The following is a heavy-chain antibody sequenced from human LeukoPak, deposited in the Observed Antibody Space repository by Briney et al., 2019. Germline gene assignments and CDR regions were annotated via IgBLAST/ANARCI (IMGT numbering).Heavy chain of an antibody. CDR1: GYTFTGYY. Sequence: ASVKVSCKASGYTFTGYYMHWVRQAPGQGLEWMGWINPNSGGTNYAQKFQGRVTMTRDTSISTAYMELSRLRSDDTAVYDCARAGIAAAVGGVDIWGQGTMVTVSS. CDR2: INPNSGGT. J-gene: IGHJ3*02. CDR3: ARAGIAAAVGGVDI. D-gene: IGHD6-13*01. V-gene: IGHV1-2*02.